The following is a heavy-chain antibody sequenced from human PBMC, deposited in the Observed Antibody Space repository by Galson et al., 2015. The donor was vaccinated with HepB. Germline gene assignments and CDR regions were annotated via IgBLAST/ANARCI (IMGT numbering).Heavy chain of an antibody. D-gene: IGHD3-3*01. CDR1: GFSLNTTGMF. J-gene: IGHJ3*02. Sequence: PALVKPTQTLTLTCTLSGFSLNTTGMFVSWIRQPPGKALEWLALIDWDDDKYYSTSLKTRLTISKDTSKNQVVLTMTNMDPVDTATYYCARSLAFSTIFGVAQHDAFDIWGQGTMVIVSS. CDR3: ARSLAFSTIFGVAQHDAFDI. V-gene: IGHV2-70*01. CDR2: IDWDDDK.